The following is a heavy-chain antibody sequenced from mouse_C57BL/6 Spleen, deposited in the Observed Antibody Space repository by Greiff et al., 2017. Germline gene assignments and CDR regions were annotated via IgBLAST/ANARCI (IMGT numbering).Heavy chain of an antibody. CDR2: LDPSDSYT. J-gene: IGHJ2*01. CDR1: GYTFTSYW. V-gene: IGHV1-50*01. Sequence: VQLQQSGAELVKPGASVKLSCKASGYTFTSYWMQWVKQRPGQGLEWIGELDPSDSYTNYNQKFKGKATLTVDTSSNTAYMQLSSLTSEDSAVYYCARPFTTTVAHSSDYWGQGTTLTVAS. CDR3: ARPFTTTVAHSSDY. D-gene: IGHD1-1*01.